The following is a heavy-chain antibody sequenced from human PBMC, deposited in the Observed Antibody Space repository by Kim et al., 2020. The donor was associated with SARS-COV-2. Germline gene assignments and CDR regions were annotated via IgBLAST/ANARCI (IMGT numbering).Heavy chain of an antibody. Sequence: GGSLRLSCTASGFTFGDYAMSWFRQAPGKGLEWVGFIRSKAYGGTTEYAASVKGRFTISRDESKSIAYLQMNSLKTEDTAVYYCTGDYYGSGSYWDYWGQGTLVTVSS. CDR2: IRSKAYGGTT. CDR3: TGDYYGSGSYWDY. J-gene: IGHJ4*02. D-gene: IGHD3-10*01. CDR1: GFTFGDYA. V-gene: IGHV3-49*03.